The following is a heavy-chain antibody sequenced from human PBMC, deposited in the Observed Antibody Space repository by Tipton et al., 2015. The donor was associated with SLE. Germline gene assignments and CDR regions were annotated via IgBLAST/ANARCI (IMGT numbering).Heavy chain of an antibody. Sequence: GSLRLSCTASGFSIINYWMHWVRQAPGKGLVWVSHINADGSAITYADSVKGRYTISRDDAKNTVFLEMNSLRAEDTAVYYCARDLAYGMNVWGQGTTVSVSS. CDR1: GFSIINYW. V-gene: IGHV3-74*03. J-gene: IGHJ6*02. CDR2: INADGSAI. CDR3: ARDLAYGMNV.